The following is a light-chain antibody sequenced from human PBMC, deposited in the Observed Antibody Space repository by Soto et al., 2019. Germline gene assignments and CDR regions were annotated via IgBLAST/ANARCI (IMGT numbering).Light chain of an antibody. CDR1: SSDVGAYDH. J-gene: IGLJ1*01. V-gene: IGLV2-8*01. CDR3: SSYAGSNNV. CDR2: EVS. Sequence: QSALAQPASVSESPGQSITISCIGTSSDVGAYDHVSWYQQHPGKAPKLMIYEVSKRPSGVPDRFSGSKSGNTASLTVSGLQAEDEADYYCSSYAGSNNVFGTGTKVTVL.